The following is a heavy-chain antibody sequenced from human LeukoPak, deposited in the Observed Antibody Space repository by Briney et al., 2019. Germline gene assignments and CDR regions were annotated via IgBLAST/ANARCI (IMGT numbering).Heavy chain of an antibody. Sequence: PGGSLRLSCAASGFTFSSYAMSWVRQAPGKGLERVSAISGSGGSTYYADSVKGRFTISRDNSKNTLYLQMNSLRAEDTAVYYCAKDRRLGYSYGYHDYWGQGTLVTVSS. CDR1: GFTFSSYA. V-gene: IGHV3-23*01. CDR3: AKDRRLGYSYGYHDY. D-gene: IGHD5-18*01. CDR2: ISGSGGST. J-gene: IGHJ4*02.